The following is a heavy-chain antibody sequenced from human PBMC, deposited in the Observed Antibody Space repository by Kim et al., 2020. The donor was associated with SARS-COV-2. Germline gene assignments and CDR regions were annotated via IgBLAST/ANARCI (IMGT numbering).Heavy chain of an antibody. J-gene: IGHJ4*02. D-gene: IGHD3-22*01. Sequence: DSVEGRFAISRDNSKTTLYVQMNGLRAEDTAVYYCARDRAFGDYDSSDYWGQGTLVTVSS. V-gene: IGHV3-30*07. CDR3: ARDRAFGDYDSSDY.